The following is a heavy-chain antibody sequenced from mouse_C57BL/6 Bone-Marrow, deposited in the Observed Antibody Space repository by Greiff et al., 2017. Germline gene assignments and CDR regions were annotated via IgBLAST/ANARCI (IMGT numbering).Heavy chain of an antibody. CDR1: GYTFTSYW. D-gene: IGHD1-1*01. Sequence: VQLQQSGTVLARPGASVKMSCKTSGYTFTSYWMHWVKQRPGQGLEWIGAIYPGNSDTSYNQKFKGKAKLTAVTSASTAYMELSSLTNEDSAVYYCTRRTTVVARYAMDYWGQGTSVTVYS. V-gene: IGHV1-5*01. CDR2: IYPGNSDT. J-gene: IGHJ4*01. CDR3: TRRTTVVARYAMDY.